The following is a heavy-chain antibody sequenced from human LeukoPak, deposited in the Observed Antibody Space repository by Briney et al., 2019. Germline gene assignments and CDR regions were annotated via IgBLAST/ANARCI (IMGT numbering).Heavy chain of an antibody. CDR1: GYTFTSYY. CDR2: INPSGGST. V-gene: IGHV1-46*01. Sequence: ASVKVSCKATGYTFTSYYMHWVRQAPGQGLEWMGIINPSGGSTSYAQKFQGRVTMTTGTSTSTAYMELRSLRSDDTAVYYCTRDLPYSSSWESIDYWGQGTLVTVSS. CDR3: TRDLPYSSSWESIDY. J-gene: IGHJ4*02. D-gene: IGHD6-13*01.